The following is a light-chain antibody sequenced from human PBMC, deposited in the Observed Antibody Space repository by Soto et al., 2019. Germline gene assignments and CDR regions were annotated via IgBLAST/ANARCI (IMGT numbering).Light chain of an antibody. CDR2: DVN. CDR1: SSDVGGYNF. V-gene: IGLV2-14*03. Sequence: QSALTQPASVSGSPGQSITISCTGTSSDVGGYNFVSWYQQHPGNVPKLMIFDVNRRPSGVSDRFSGSKSGNTASLTISGLQDEDEGDYYCCSYTSSSTHVFGSGTKLTVL. J-gene: IGLJ1*01. CDR3: CSYTSSSTHV.